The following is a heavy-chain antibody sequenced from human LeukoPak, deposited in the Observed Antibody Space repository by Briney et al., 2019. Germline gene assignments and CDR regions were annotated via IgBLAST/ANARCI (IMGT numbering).Heavy chain of an antibody. V-gene: IGHV3-74*01. CDR3: ARGPYGFWYFDL. CDR1: GFTFSSYW. CDR2: INSDGSST. J-gene: IGHJ2*01. D-gene: IGHD4-17*01. Sequence: GGSLRLSCAVSGFTFSSYWMHWVRQAPGQGLVWVSRINSDGSSTTYADSVKGRFTISRDNARNTLFLQMNSLRAEDTAVYYCARGPYGFWYFDLWGRGTLVTVSS.